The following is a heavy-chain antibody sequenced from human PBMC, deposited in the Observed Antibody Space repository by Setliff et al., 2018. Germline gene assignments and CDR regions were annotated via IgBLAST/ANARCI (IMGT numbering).Heavy chain of an antibody. CDR3: VRSSLPGKGWYDP. J-gene: IGHJ5*02. Sequence: GGSLRLSCAASVFTFSDYYMTWIRQAPGKGLECISYTSNTGITTYYADSVKGRFTISRDNAKKSLYLQMNSLRAEDTATYYCVRSSLPGKGWYDPWGQGTLVTVSS. CDR1: VFTFSDYY. V-gene: IGHV3-11*04. CDR2: TSNTGITT. D-gene: IGHD6-13*01.